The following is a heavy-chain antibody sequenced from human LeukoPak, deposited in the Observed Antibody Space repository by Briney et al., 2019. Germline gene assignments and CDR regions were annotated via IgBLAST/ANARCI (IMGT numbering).Heavy chain of an antibody. D-gene: IGHD1-26*01. CDR1: GFTFTDYS. V-gene: IGHV3-11*04. CDR3: ARVRIVGATRPYYSYMDV. Sequence: PGGSLRLSCAASGFTFTDYSMNWIRQAPGKGLEWVSYIDSGATTIYYADSVRGRFAISRDNAKNSLFLQMNSLRAEATAVYYCARVRIVGATRPYYSYMDVWAKGTTVTVSS. CDR2: IDSGATTI. J-gene: IGHJ6*03.